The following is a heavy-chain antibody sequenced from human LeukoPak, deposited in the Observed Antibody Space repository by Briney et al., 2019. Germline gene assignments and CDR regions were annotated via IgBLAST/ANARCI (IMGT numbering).Heavy chain of an antibody. V-gene: IGHV3-48*03. CDR2: ISSSGSTI. J-gene: IGHJ4*02. CDR3: ARDLAAAGTLTDY. CDR1: GFTFSSYE. D-gene: IGHD6-13*01. Sequence: GGSLRLSCAASGFTFSSYEMNWVRQAPGKGLEWVSYISSSGSTIYYADSVKGRFTISRDNAKNSLHLQMNSLRAEDTAVYYCARDLAAAGTLTDYWGQGTLVTVSS.